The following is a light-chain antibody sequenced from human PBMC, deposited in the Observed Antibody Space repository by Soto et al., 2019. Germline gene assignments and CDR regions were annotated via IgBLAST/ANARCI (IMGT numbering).Light chain of an antibody. CDR1: QSISSY. Sequence: DIQMTQSPSSLSASVGDRVTITCRASQSISSYLNWYQQKPGKAPKLLIYAASSLQSGVPSRFSGSGSGTETTLTISSLQPDDFAAYYCQQYDSYSTFGQGTKVDIK. CDR2: AAS. J-gene: IGKJ1*01. CDR3: QQYDSYST. V-gene: IGKV1-39*01.